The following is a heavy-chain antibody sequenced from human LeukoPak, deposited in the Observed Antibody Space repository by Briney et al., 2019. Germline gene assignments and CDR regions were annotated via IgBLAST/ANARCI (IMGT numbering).Heavy chain of an antibody. CDR3: AKDRPGEAWFDY. D-gene: IGHD7-27*01. J-gene: IGHJ4*02. V-gene: IGHV3-23*01. CDR1: GFTFSGHA. Sequence: GGSLRLSCAASGFTFSGHAMSWVRLAPGKGLEWVSGVSTSGGSTYYGNSVKGRFAISRDNSKNMVYLQMNSLRAEDTAVYYCAKDRPGEAWFDYWGQGTLVTVSS. CDR2: VSTSGGST.